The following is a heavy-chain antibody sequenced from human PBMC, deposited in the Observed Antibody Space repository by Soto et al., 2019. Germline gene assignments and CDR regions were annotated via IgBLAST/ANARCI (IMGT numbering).Heavy chain of an antibody. V-gene: IGHV3-21*01. CDR1: GFTFSSYS. CDR3: ARVPITMVRGVIDY. D-gene: IGHD3-10*01. J-gene: IGHJ4*02. Sequence: EVQLVESGGGLVKPGGSLRLSCAASGFTFSSYSMNWVRQAPGKGLEWVSSISSSSSYIYYADSVKGRFTISRDNAKNSLYLQMNSLRAEDTAVYYCARVPITMVRGVIDYWGQGTLVTVSS. CDR2: ISSSSSYI.